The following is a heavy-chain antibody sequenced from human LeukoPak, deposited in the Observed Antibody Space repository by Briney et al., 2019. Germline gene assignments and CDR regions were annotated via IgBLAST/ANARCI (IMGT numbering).Heavy chain of an antibody. D-gene: IGHD3-10*01. CDR2: IYYSGNT. J-gene: IGHJ6*03. V-gene: IGHV4-39*07. CDR3: ARDYYGRGYYYYMDV. Sequence: SETLSLTCTVSGGSISSYYWSWIRQPPGKGLEWIGSIYYSGNTYYYPSLKSRVSISIDTSKNQFSLKLSSVTAADTAVYYCARDYYGRGYYYYMDVWGKGTTVTISS. CDR1: GGSISSYY.